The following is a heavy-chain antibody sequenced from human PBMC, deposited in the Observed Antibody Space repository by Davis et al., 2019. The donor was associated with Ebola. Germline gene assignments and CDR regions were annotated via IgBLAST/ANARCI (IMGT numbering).Heavy chain of an antibody. V-gene: IGHV3-48*02. CDR2: ISGNMAEI. Sequence: GGSLRLSCAASGFTFSHFGMHWVRQAPGKGLEWVSYISGNMAEIYYADSVKGRFTISRSNAKNSLYLQMNNLRDEDTAVYYCARDYNYSFDYWGQGALVTVSS. D-gene: IGHD5-24*01. CDR3: ARDYNYSFDY. CDR1: GFTFSHFG. J-gene: IGHJ4*02.